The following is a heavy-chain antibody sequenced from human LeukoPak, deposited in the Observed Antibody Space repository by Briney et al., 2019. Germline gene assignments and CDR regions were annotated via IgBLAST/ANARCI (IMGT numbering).Heavy chain of an antibody. CDR1: GGSFSGYY. CDR2: INHSVST. CDR3: AREGCSSTSCCRLGY. J-gene: IGHJ4*02. D-gene: IGHD2-2*01. Sequence: SETLSLTCAVYGGSFSGYYWSWIRQPTGKGLEWIGEINHSVSTNYNPSLKSRVTISVDTSKNQFSLKLSSVTAADTAVYYCAREGCSSTSCCRLGYWGQGTPVTVSS. V-gene: IGHV4-34*01.